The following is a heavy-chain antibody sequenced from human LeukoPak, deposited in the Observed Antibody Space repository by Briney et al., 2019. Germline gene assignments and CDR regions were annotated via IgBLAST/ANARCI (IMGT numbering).Heavy chain of an antibody. CDR1: GFTFTTYE. J-gene: IGHJ5*02. V-gene: IGHV3-48*03. CDR2: ISSGGSSV. CDR3: AKTKWFDP. Sequence: GGSLRLSCAASGFTFTTYEMNWVRQAPGKGLEWVSYISSGGSSVYYADSVKGRFTISRDNAKNSLYLQMNSLRAEDTAVYYRAKTKWFDPWGQGTLVTVSS.